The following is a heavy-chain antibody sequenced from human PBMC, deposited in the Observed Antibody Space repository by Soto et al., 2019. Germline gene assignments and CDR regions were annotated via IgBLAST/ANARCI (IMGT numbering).Heavy chain of an antibody. CDR3: ARELEMSAITGFDY. CDR2: INVGNGDT. CDR1: GYSFISNN. Sequence: ASVKVSCKASGYSFISNNMDWVRQAPGQRLEWMGWINVGNGDTKYSQKFRDRVTITRDTSASTVYMELSSLRSEDTAVYYCARELEMSAITGFDYWGQGTLVTVSS. J-gene: IGHJ4*02. D-gene: IGHD3-16*01. V-gene: IGHV1-3*01.